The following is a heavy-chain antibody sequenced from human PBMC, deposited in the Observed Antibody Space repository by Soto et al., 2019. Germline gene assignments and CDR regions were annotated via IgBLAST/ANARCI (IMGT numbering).Heavy chain of an antibody. CDR1: GFSFSSYE. CDR2: ISTGGGAI. CDR3: AIDIGGGNWFDP. D-gene: IGHD1-26*01. J-gene: IGHJ5*02. V-gene: IGHV3-48*03. Sequence: EVQLVESGGGLVQPGGSLRLSCEASGFSFSSYEMNWVRQAPGKGLEWVSYISTGGGAIHYADSVKGRFTDSRDNAKSSLYLQMNSPRAQDTALYYCAIDIGGGNWFDPWGQGTLVTVSS.